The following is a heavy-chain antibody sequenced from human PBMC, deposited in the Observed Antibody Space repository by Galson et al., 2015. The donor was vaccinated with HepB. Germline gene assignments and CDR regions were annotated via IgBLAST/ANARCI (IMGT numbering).Heavy chain of an antibody. CDR2: ISAYNGNT. Sequence: SVKVSCKASGYTFTSYGISWVRQAPGQGLEWMGWISAYNGNTNYAQKLQGRVTMTTDTSTSTAYMELRSLRSDDTAVYYCARDRIVERYSSSWYGQGWFDPWGQGTLVTVSS. J-gene: IGHJ5*02. CDR1: GYTFTSYG. D-gene: IGHD6-13*01. V-gene: IGHV1-18*01. CDR3: ARDRIVERYSSSWYGQGWFDP.